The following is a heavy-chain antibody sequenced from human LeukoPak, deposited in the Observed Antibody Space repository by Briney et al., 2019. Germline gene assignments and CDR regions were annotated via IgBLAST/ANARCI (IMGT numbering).Heavy chain of an antibody. D-gene: IGHD5-24*01. CDR1: GYTFTSYG. J-gene: IGHJ4*02. CDR3: ARDFRTQLDGYSPPYHFDY. CDR2: ISAYNGNT. V-gene: IGHV1-18*01. Sequence: ASVKVSCKASGYTFTSYGISWVRQAPGQGLEWMGWISAYNGNTNYALKLQGRVTMTTDTSTSTAYMELRSLRAEDTAVYYCARDFRTQLDGYSPPYHFDYWGQGALVTVSS.